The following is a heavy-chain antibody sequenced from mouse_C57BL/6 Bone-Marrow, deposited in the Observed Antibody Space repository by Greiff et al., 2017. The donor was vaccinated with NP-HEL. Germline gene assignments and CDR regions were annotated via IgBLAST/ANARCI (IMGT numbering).Heavy chain of an antibody. J-gene: IGHJ2*01. CDR2: IRNKANGYTT. CDR3: ARSSGSSPYYFDY. Sequence: EVQVVESGGGLVQPGGSLSLSCAASGFTFTDYYMSWVRQPPGKALEWLGFIRNKANGYTTEYSASVKGRFTISRDNSQIILYLQMHALRAEYSATYYCARSSGSSPYYFDYWGEGTTLTVSS. D-gene: IGHD1-1*01. CDR1: GFTFTDYY. V-gene: IGHV7-3*01.